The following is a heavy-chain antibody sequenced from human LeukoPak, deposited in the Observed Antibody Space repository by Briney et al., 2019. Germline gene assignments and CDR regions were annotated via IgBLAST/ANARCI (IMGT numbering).Heavy chain of an antibody. CDR1: GGSISSYY. V-gene: IGHV4-59*01. D-gene: IGHD2-15*01. CDR2: IYYSGST. Sequence: SETLSLTGTVSGGSISSYYWSWIRQPPGKGLEWIGYIYYSGSTNYNPSLKSRVTISVDTSKNQFSLKLSSVTAADTAVYYCARDYGYCSGGSCYGFYYWGQGTLVTVSS. J-gene: IGHJ4*02. CDR3: ARDYGYCSGGSCYGFYY.